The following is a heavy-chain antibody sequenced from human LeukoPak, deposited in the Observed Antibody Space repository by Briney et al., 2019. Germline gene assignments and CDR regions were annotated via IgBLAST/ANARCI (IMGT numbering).Heavy chain of an antibody. V-gene: IGHV1-18*01. Sequence: ASVKVSCKASGHTFTSYGISWVRQAPGQGLEWMGWISAYNGNTNYAQKLQGRATMTTDTSTSTAYMELRSLRSDDTAVYYCAREFTMVRGVIISYGMDVWGQGTTVTVSS. J-gene: IGHJ6*02. CDR3: AREFTMVRGVIISYGMDV. CDR1: GHTFTSYG. D-gene: IGHD3-10*01. CDR2: ISAYNGNT.